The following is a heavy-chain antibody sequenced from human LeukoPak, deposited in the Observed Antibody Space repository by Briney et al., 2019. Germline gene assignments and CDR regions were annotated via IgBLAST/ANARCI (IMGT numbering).Heavy chain of an antibody. CDR3: ARGMTTVTNGYWYFDL. CDR2: VYSGGST. Sequence: GGSLRLSCEASGFTVSSNYMSWVRQAPGKGLEWVSVVYSGGSTYYTDSVKGRITISRDISKNTLYLQMNSLRAEDTAMYYCARGMTTVTNGYWYFDLWGRGTLVTVSS. V-gene: IGHV3-53*01. D-gene: IGHD4-17*01. CDR1: GFTVSSNY. J-gene: IGHJ2*01.